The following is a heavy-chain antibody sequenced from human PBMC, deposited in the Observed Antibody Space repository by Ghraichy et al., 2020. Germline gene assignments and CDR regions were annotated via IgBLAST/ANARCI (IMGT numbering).Heavy chain of an antibody. J-gene: IGHJ4*02. CDR3: AKDLEVGWLPYYFDY. D-gene: IGHD6-19*01. CDR1: GFTFSSYA. V-gene: IGHV3-23*01. Sequence: GGSLRLSCAASGFTFSSYAMSWVRQAPGKGLEWVSAISGSGGSTYYADSVKGRFTISRDNSKNTLYLQMNSLRAEDTAVYYCAKDLEVGWLPYYFDYWGQGTLVTVSS. CDR2: ISGSGGST.